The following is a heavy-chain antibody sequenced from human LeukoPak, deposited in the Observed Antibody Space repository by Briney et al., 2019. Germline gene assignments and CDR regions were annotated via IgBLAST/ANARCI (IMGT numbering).Heavy chain of an antibody. Sequence: GGSLRLSCAASGFTFSSYGMHWVRQAPGKGLEWVAVIWYDGSNKYYADSVKGRFTISRDNSKNTLYLQMNSLRAEDTAVYYCARTRGYSYGYTGYYYGMDVWGQGTTVTVSS. CDR3: ARTRGYSYGYTGYYYGMDV. V-gene: IGHV3-33*01. J-gene: IGHJ6*02. D-gene: IGHD5-18*01. CDR1: GFTFSSYG. CDR2: IWYDGSNK.